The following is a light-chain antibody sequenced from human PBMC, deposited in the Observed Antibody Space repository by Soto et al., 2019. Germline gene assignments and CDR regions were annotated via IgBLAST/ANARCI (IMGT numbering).Light chain of an antibody. V-gene: IGKV3-11*01. CDR2: DAS. Sequence: EIVLTQSPATLSLSPGERATLSCRASQSVSSYLAWYQQKPGQAPRLLIYDASNRATGVPARFSGSGSGTDFTLTISSLDPEDVAVYYCQQRSNWRTFGQGTKLEIK. CDR3: QQRSNWRT. CDR1: QSVSSY. J-gene: IGKJ2*01.